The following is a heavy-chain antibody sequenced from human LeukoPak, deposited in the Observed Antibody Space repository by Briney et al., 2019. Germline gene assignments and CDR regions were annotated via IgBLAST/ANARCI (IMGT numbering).Heavy chain of an antibody. CDR1: RFTFSSYS. CDR3: ARDHGSGSYYAFDI. Sequence: GGSLRLSCTASRFTFSSYSMNWVRQAPEKGVEWVSYISSSSSTIYYADSVKGRFTISRDNAKNSLYLQMNSLRAEDTAVYYCARDHGSGSYYAFDIWGQGTMVTVSS. V-gene: IGHV3-48*01. CDR2: ISSSSSTI. D-gene: IGHD3-10*01. J-gene: IGHJ3*02.